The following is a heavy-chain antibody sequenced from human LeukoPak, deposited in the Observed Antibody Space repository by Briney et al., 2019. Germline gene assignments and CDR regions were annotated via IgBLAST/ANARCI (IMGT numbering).Heavy chain of an antibody. CDR3: ARDNLAVATGNNWFDP. V-gene: IGHV4-39*07. CDR1: GGSISSSSYS. CDR2: IYYSGST. D-gene: IGHD6-19*01. J-gene: IGHJ5*02. Sequence: PSETLSLTCTVSGGSISSSSYSWGWIRQPPGKGLEWIGTIYYSGSTYQNPSLKSRVITSVDMSKNQFSLKLSSVTAADTAVYYCARDNLAVATGNNWFDPWGQGTLVTVSS.